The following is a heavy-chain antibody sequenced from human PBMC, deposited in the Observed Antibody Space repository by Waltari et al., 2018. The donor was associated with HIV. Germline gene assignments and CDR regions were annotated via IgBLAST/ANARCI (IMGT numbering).Heavy chain of an antibody. D-gene: IGHD3-10*01. Sequence: EVQLVESGGGLVKPGGSLRLSCAASGFTSSSSSMTWAPQAPGKGLEWVSSISSSSSYIYYADSVKGRFTISRDNAKNSLYLQMNSLRAEDTAVYYCASIRWFGELPETDYWGQGTLVTVSS. V-gene: IGHV3-21*01. CDR2: ISSSSSYI. CDR3: ASIRWFGELPETDY. CDR1: GFTSSSSS. J-gene: IGHJ4*02.